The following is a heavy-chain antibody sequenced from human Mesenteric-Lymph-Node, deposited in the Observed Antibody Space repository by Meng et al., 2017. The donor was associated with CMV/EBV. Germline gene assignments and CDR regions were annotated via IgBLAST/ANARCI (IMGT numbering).Heavy chain of an antibody. J-gene: IGHJ5*02. CDR3: ARPFPSWQSPRLDPFGA. CDR2: VHYTGST. CDR1: GDSIRSFYY. V-gene: IGHV4-39*01. Sequence: GTRQVESSVTLSLSCTFSGDSIRSFYYWGWITQTPGRGRGVIGSVHYTGSTYNSPTIKSRVTVSVDTSKNQFSLRLTSVTAADTAVYYCARPFPSWQSPRLDPFGAWGQGTLVTVSS. D-gene: IGHD6-19*01.